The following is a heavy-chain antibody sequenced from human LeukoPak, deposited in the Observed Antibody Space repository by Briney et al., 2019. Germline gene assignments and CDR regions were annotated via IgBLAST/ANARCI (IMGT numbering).Heavy chain of an antibody. CDR1: GGSISSYY. CDR3: AGGDGDIFDY. J-gene: IGHJ4*02. CDR2: IYYSGST. Sequence: SETLSLTCTVSGGSISSYYWSWIRQPPGKGQEWIGYIYYSGSTNYNPSLKSRVTISVDTSKNQFSLKLSSVTAADTAVYYCAGGDGDIFDYWGQGTLVTVSS. D-gene: IGHD2-21*02. V-gene: IGHV4-59*01.